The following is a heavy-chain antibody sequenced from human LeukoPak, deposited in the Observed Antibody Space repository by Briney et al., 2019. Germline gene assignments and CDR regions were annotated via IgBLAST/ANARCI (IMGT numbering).Heavy chain of an antibody. CDR3: AREDMIVVGQYYGMDV. J-gene: IGHJ6*02. CDR2: IYYSGST. CDR1: GGSISSISYY. Sequence: PSETLSLTCTVSGGSISSISYYCGWIRQPPGKGLGWIGSIYYSGSTYYNPSLKSRVTISVDTSKNQFSLKLSSVTAAGTAVYYCAREDMIVVGQYYGMDVWGQGTTVTVSS. V-gene: IGHV4-39*07. D-gene: IGHD3-22*01.